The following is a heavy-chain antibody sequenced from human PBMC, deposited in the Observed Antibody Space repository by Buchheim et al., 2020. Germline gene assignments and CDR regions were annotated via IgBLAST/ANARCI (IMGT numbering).Heavy chain of an antibody. CDR2: IMPLFGIP. J-gene: IGHJ6*03. D-gene: IGHD1-20*01. CDR3: ARVDNFHFYMDV. V-gene: IGHV1-69*01. CDR1: GGTFSRSD. Sequence: VQLVQSGAEMKRPGSSVTVSCRASGGTFSRSDITWVRQAPGQGLEWMGGIMPLFGIPNYAQKFQGRVTITADESSSTAYMELSSLKSEDTAVYYCARVDNFHFYMDVWGEGT.